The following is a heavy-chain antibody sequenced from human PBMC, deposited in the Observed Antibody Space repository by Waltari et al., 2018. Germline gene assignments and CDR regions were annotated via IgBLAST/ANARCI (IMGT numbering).Heavy chain of an antibody. V-gene: IGHV3-21*01. CDR2: ISSSSSYK. CDR1: GFTFSSYS. Sequence: EVQLVESGGGLVKPGGSLRLSCAASGFTFSSYSMNWVRQAPGKGLEWVSSISSSSSYKYYADSVKGRFTISRDNAKNSLYLQMNSLRAEDTAVYYCARDGGLRYFDWSTYYFDYWGQGTLVTVPS. D-gene: IGHD3-9*01. CDR3: ARDGGLRYFDWSTYYFDY. J-gene: IGHJ4*02.